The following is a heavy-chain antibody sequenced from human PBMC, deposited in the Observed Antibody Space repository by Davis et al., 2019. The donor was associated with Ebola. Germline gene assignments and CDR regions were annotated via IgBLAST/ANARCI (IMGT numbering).Heavy chain of an antibody. J-gene: IGHJ4*02. CDR3: ARSTVYNTGFDY. V-gene: IGHV1-3*01. D-gene: IGHD3-3*01. Sequence: AASVKVSCKASGYTFTRYGISWVRQAPGQRLEWMGWINAGNGNTKYSQKFQGRVTITRDTSASTAYMELSSLRSEDTTVYYCARSTVYNTGFDYWGQGTLVTVSS. CDR1: GYTFTRYG. CDR2: INAGNGNT.